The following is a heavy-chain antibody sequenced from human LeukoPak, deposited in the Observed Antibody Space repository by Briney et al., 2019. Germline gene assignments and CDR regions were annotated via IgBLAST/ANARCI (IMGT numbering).Heavy chain of an antibody. J-gene: IGHJ4*02. D-gene: IGHD6-13*01. Sequence: SVKVSCKASGGTFSSYAISWVRQAPGQGLEWMGGIIPIFGTANYAQKFQGRVTITADKSTSTAYMELSSLRSEDTAVYYCARGRSSSWYSIDYWGQGTLVTVSS. CDR1: GGTFSSYA. CDR3: ARGRSSSWYSIDY. V-gene: IGHV1-69*06. CDR2: IIPIFGTA.